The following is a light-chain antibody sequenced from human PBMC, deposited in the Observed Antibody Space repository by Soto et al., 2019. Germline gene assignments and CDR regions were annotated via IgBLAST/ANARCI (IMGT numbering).Light chain of an antibody. J-gene: IGKJ4*01. CDR2: GAS. CDR3: QQYQNWPPHT. CDR1: QSININ. Sequence: EVLMTQSPATLSVSPGERVTLSCRASQSININLAWYQQKPGQAPRVLIYGASSRASGIPDRFSGSGSGTDFTLTINRLEHDDFAFYYCQQYQNWPPHTFRGGTRVEIK. V-gene: IGKV3D-15*01.